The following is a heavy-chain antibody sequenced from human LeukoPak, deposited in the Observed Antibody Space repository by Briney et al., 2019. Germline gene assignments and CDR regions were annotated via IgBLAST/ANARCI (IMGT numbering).Heavy chain of an antibody. D-gene: IGHD3-3*01. Sequence: GESLRLSCAASGFTFSDYYMSWIRQAPGKGLEWVSYISSSGSTIYYADSVKGRFTISRDNAKNSLYLQMNSLRAEDTAVYYCARVPGLRFLEWPPCYYYMDVWGKGTTVTVSS. CDR2: ISSSGSTI. CDR3: ARVPGLRFLEWPPCYYYMDV. CDR1: GFTFSDYY. V-gene: IGHV3-11*04. J-gene: IGHJ6*03.